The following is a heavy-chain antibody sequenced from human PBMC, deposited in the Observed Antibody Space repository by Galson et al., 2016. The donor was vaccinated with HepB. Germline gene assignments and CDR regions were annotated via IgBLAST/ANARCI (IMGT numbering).Heavy chain of an antibody. CDR2: IAYNGRT. V-gene: IGHV4-59*01. CDR3: ARQTTFGVVTYFDL. Sequence: EPLSLTCTISGDSISIYYWSWIRQPPGKGLEWIGYIAYNGRTNYNPSLKSRVIISMDTSKNYFSLRLSSVAAADTAVYYCARQTTFGVVTYFDLWGQGTLVTVSS. CDR1: GDSISIYY. D-gene: IGHD3-3*01. J-gene: IGHJ4*02.